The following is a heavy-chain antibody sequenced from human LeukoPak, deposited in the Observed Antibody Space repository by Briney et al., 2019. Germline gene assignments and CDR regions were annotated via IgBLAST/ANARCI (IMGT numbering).Heavy chain of an antibody. CDR1: GFNFSIYS. D-gene: IGHD6-13*01. CDR3: ARDFPRSGTDAFDI. CDR2: ISSSSSTI. J-gene: IGHJ3*02. Sequence: PGGSLRLSCAASGFNFSIYSMNWVRQAPGKGLEWVSYISSSSSTIYYADSVKGRFTISRDNAKNSLYLQMNSLRAEDTAVYYCARDFPRSGTDAFDIWGQGTMVTVSS. V-gene: IGHV3-48*01.